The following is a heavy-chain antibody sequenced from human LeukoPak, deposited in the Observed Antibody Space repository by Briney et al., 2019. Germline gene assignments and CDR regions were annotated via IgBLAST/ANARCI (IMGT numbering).Heavy chain of an antibody. Sequence: PGGSLRLSCADSGLTVSTNYMYWVRQAPGRGLEWVSVVYSGGGTYYADSVKGRFTISRDNSKKRLYLQMNSLRAEDTAVYSCAKDRSVTAGDSDYWGQGTLVTVSS. CDR1: GLTVSTNY. J-gene: IGHJ4*02. D-gene: IGHD2-21*02. CDR3: AKDRSVTAGDSDY. CDR2: VYSGGGT. V-gene: IGHV3-53*01.